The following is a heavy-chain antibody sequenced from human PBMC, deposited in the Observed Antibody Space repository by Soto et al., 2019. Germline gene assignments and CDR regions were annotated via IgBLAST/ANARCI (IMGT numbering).Heavy chain of an antibody. CDR1: GFVFYDHG. J-gene: IGHJ4*02. CDR3: SRNPLRRFDAVGGTGFDF. Sequence: EVQLVESGGGLVQPGRSLRLSCAASGFVFYDHGMHWVRQAPGGGLEWVSGLNWNSGSIGYADSVQGRFTISRDNAKNSRLLQMDSLRVEETAFYYCSRNPLRRFDAVGGTGFDFWGQGVLVTVSS. CDR2: LNWNSGSI. V-gene: IGHV3-9*01. D-gene: IGHD6-19*01.